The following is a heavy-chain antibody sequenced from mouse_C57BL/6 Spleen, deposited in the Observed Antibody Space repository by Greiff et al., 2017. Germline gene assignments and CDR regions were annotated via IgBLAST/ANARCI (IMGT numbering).Heavy chain of an antibody. CDR3: AREDNWDSYWYIDV. V-gene: IGHV3-6*01. CDR1: GYSITSGYY. Sequence: DVKLVESGPGLVKPSQSLSLTCSVTGYSITSGYYWNWIRQFPGNKLEWMGYISYDGSNNYNPSLKNRISITRDTSKNQFFLKLNSVTTEDTATYYYAREDNWDSYWYIDVWGTGTTVTVSS. CDR2: ISYDGSN. D-gene: IGHD4-1*01. J-gene: IGHJ1*03.